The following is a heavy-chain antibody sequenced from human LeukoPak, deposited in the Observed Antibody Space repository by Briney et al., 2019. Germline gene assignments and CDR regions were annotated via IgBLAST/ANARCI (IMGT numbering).Heavy chain of an antibody. CDR1: GYTFTNYH. CDR3: AKRSTPGYSNKWCLDF. V-gene: IGHV1-46*01. D-gene: IGHD6-13*01. CDR2: INPSGGST. Sequence: GASVTVSCKASGYTFTNYHMHWVRQAPGQGLEWMGMINPSGGSTSYAQKFQGRVTMTRDTSTSTVYMELSSLRSEDTAVYYCAKRSTPGYSNKWCLDFWGQGTLVTVSS. J-gene: IGHJ4*02.